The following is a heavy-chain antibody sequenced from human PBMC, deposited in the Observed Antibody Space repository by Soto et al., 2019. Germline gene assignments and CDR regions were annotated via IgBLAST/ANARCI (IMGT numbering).Heavy chain of an antibody. CDR3: ARSEITMVRGVITLPDY. Sequence: PGGSLRLSCAASGFTFSSYDMHWVRQATGKGLEWVSAIGTAGDTYYPGSVKGRFTISRENAKNSLYLQMNSLRAGDTAVYYCARSEITMVRGVITLPDYWGQGTLVTVSS. CDR2: IGTAGDT. CDR1: GFTFSSYD. D-gene: IGHD3-10*01. V-gene: IGHV3-13*01. J-gene: IGHJ4*02.